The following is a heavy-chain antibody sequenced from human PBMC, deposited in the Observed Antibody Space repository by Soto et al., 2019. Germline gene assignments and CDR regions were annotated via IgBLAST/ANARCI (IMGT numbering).Heavy chain of an antibody. CDR3: AIEIVAAAYAETSPFDV. V-gene: IGHV3-23*01. CDR1: GFTFSSYA. Sequence: GGSLRLSCAASGFTFSSYAMGWVGQAPGKGLEWVSGIDGSGGDKSFADSVKGRFTIPRDNSKNMLYLHMYGLRAEDTARYYCAIEIVAAAYAETSPFDVWGQGTLVTVSS. J-gene: IGHJ4*02. CDR2: IDGSGGDK. D-gene: IGHD2-15*01.